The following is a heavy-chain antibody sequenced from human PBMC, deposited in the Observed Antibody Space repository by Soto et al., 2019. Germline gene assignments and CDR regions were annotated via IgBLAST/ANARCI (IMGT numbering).Heavy chain of an antibody. J-gene: IGHJ6*02. D-gene: IGHD6-13*01. CDR2: FFIGGNT. V-gene: IGHV4-39*07. Sequence: SETLSLTCTVSGGSITGGSISSTTYYWGWMRQPPGKGLEWIASFFIGGNTYYNPSLKSRVTTSVDTSKNQFSLKLSSVTAADTAVYYCARDHPYSSSFYNGMDVWGQGTTVTVSS. CDR3: ARDHPYSSSFYNGMDV. CDR1: GGSITGGSISSTTYY.